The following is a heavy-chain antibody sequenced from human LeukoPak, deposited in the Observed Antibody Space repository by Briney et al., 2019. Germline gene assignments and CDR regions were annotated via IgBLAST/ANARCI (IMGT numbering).Heavy chain of an antibody. CDR2: TSYDGSNK. CDR3: AKDSYYYDSSGSPGDY. Sequence: GGSLRLSCAASGFTFSSYGMHWVRQAPGKGLEWVAVTSYDGSNKYYADSVKGRFTISRDNSKNTLYLQMNSLRAEDTAVYYCAKDSYYYDSSGSPGDYWGQGTLVTVSS. CDR1: GFTFSSYG. D-gene: IGHD3-22*01. V-gene: IGHV3-30*18. J-gene: IGHJ4*02.